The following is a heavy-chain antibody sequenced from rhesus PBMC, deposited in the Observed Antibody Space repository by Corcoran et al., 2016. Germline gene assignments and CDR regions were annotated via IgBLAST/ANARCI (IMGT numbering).Heavy chain of an antibody. D-gene: IGHD3S6*01. Sequence: QLQLQESVPGLVRPSETLSVTRPFPGGPISRTYWSWTRQPPGKGLEWIGRIYGCGSSTNYNPSLKSRVTLSVDTSKNQLSLKLSSVTAADTAVYYCARHPTGYFEFWGQGALVTVSS. CDR2: IYGCGSST. CDR1: GGPISRTY. J-gene: IGHJ1*01. V-gene: IGHV4-169*01. CDR3: ARHPTGYFEF.